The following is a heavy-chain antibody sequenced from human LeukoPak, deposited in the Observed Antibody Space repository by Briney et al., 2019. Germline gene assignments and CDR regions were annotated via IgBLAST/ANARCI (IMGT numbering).Heavy chain of an antibody. CDR3: ARDGHQWLVHDY. D-gene: IGHD6-19*01. CDR1: GFTFSSYS. V-gene: IGHV3-21*01. Sequence: GGSLRLSCAASGFTFSSYSMNWVRQAPGKGLEWVSAISSGSKYIYYADLVKGRFTISRDNAKNSLYLQMNSLRAEVTAVYYCARDGHQWLVHDYWGQGTLVTVSS. J-gene: IGHJ4*02. CDR2: ISSGSKYI.